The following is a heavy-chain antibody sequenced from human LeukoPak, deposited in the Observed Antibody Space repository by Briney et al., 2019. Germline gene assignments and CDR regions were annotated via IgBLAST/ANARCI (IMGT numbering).Heavy chain of an antibody. CDR2: IDSDGSST. Sequence: PGGSLRLSCAVSGFTLRNYWMHWVRQAPGKGLVWVARIDSDGSSTSYADSVKGRFTISRNTANNTLYLQLNSLRAEDTAVYYCAKDFTGYSDIWGQGTLVTVSS. V-gene: IGHV3-74*01. CDR3: AKDFTGYSDI. D-gene: IGHD5-12*01. CDR1: GFTLRNYW. J-gene: IGHJ4*02.